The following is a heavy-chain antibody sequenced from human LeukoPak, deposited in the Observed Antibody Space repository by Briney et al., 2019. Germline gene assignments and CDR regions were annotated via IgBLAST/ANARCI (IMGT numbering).Heavy chain of an antibody. D-gene: IGHD1-26*01. J-gene: IGHJ6*03. CDR1: GFTFSSYA. V-gene: IGHV3-23*01. CDR2: ISGSGGST. CDR3: AKGGSYLYYYYYYMDV. Sequence: GGSLRLSCAASGFTFSSYAMSWVRQAPGKGLVWVSAISGSGGSTYYADSVKGRFTISRDNSKNTLYLQMNSLRAEDTAVYYCAKGGSYLYYYYYYMDVWGKGTTVTVSS.